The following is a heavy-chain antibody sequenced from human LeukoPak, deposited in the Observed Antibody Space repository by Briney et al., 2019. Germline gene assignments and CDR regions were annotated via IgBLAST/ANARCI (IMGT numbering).Heavy chain of an antibody. CDR3: ARTDWFDP. CDR2: IWYDGSNK. Sequence: GGSLRLSCAASGFTFSSSGMHWVRQAPGKGLEWVAVIWYDGSNKNYADSMKGRFTISRDNAKNTLYLQMNSLRAEDTAMYYCARTDWFDPWGQGTLVTVSS. J-gene: IGHJ5*02. V-gene: IGHV3-33*03. CDR1: GFTFSSSG.